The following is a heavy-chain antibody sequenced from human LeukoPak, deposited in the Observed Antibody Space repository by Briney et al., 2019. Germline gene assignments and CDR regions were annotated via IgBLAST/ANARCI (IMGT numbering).Heavy chain of an antibody. CDR1: GGSISSGGYS. D-gene: IGHD2-15*01. CDR2: IYHSGST. CDR3: ARETGYCSGGSCSVFDY. Sequence: PSETLSLTCAVSGGSISSGGYSWSWIRQPPGKGLEWIGYIYHSGSTYYNPSLKSRVTISVDRSKNQFSLKLSSVTAADTAVYYCARETGYCSGGSCSVFDYWGQGTLVTVSP. V-gene: IGHV4-30-2*01. J-gene: IGHJ4*02.